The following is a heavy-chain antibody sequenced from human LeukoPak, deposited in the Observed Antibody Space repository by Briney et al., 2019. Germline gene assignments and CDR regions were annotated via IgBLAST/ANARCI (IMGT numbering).Heavy chain of an antibody. V-gene: IGHV1-18*01. CDR1: GYTFTSHG. Sequence: GASVKVSCKASGYTFTSHGISWVRQAPGQGLEWMGWISAYNGNTNYAQKLQGRVTMTTDTSTSTAYMELRSLRSDDTAVYYCARVVAVAGTALFDYWGQGTLVTVSS. D-gene: IGHD6-19*01. CDR2: ISAYNGNT. J-gene: IGHJ4*02. CDR3: ARVVAVAGTALFDY.